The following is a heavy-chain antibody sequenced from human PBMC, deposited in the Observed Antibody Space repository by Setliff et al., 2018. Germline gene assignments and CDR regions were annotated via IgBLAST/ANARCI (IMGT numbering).Heavy chain of an antibody. CDR1: GYTFTGYY. D-gene: IGHD7-27*01. CDR3: ARDQTGDGVRFDY. V-gene: IGHV1-2*02. Sequence: AAVKVSRKASGYTFTGYYIHWVRQAPGQGLEWMGWINPNSGGTNYAQKFQGRVTITRDTSISTAYMELSRLRSDDTAVYYCARDQTGDGVRFDYWGQGTLVTVSS. J-gene: IGHJ4*02. CDR2: INPNSGGT.